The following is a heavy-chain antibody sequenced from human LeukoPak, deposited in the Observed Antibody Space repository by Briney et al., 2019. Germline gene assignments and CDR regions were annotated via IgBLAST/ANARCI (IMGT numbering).Heavy chain of an antibody. V-gene: IGHV3-48*01. Sequence: GGSLRLSCVASGFTFSSYSMNWGRQAPGKGLEWVSYISSRSTTYYADSVKGRFTISRDNAKNSLYLQINSLRVEDTAVYYCARGEVDRVATIDYWGQGTLVTVSS. CDR2: ISSRSTT. CDR3: ARGEVDRVATIDY. J-gene: IGHJ4*02. D-gene: IGHD5-12*01. CDR1: GFTFSSYS.